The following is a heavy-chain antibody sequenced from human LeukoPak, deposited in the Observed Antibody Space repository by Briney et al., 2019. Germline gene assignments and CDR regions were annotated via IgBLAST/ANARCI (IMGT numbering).Heavy chain of an antibody. V-gene: IGHV3-7*01. Sequence: GGSLRLSCAASGFTFSSYAMHWVRQAPGKGLEWVANIKQDGSEKFYVDSVKGRFTISRDNAKNSLYLQMNSLRAEDTAVYYCARKAGDYWGQGTLVTVSS. CDR2: IKQDGSEK. CDR1: GFTFSSYA. CDR3: ARKAGDY. D-gene: IGHD3-10*01. J-gene: IGHJ4*02.